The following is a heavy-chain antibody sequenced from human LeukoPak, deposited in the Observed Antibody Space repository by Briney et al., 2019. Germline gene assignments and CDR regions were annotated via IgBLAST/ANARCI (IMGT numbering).Heavy chain of an antibody. CDR2: FDPEDGKT. Sequence: GASVKVSCKVSGYTLTELSMHWVRQAPGKGLEWMGGFDPEDGKTIYAQKFQGRVTMTEDTSTDTAYMELSSLRSEGTAVYYCAPYMVRGREPFDIWGQGTMVTVSS. D-gene: IGHD3-10*01. CDR3: APYMVRGREPFDI. J-gene: IGHJ3*02. CDR1: GYTLTELS. V-gene: IGHV1-24*01.